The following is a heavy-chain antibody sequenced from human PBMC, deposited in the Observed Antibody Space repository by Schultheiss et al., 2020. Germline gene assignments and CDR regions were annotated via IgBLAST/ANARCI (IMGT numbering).Heavy chain of an antibody. CDR3: ARDSSLENSSGLSFDY. V-gene: IGHV4-61*02. CDR1: GGSISSGSYY. D-gene: IGHD3-22*01. Sequence: SQTLSLTCTVSGGSISSGSYYWSWIRQPAGKGLEWIGRIYTSGSTNYNPSLKSRVTISVDTSKNQFSLKLSSVTAADTAVYYCARDSSLENSSGLSFDYWGQGTLVTVSS. CDR2: IYTSGST. J-gene: IGHJ4*02.